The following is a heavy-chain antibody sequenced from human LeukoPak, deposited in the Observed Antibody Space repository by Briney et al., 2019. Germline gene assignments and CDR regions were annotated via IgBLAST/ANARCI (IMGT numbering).Heavy chain of an antibody. CDR1: GFTFSNYA. D-gene: IGHD6-25*01. J-gene: IGHJ4*02. CDR2: ISGGSGPT. V-gene: IGHV3-23*01. CDR3: AKNSGYSWQYFFEY. Sequence: GVSLRLSCAASGFTFSNYAMRWLRQAPGKGVEGGSAISGGSGPTYYADSVKGRLTISRDTSKNTLYLQMNSLRAEDAAVYFCAKNSGYSWQYFFEYWGQGTLVTVT.